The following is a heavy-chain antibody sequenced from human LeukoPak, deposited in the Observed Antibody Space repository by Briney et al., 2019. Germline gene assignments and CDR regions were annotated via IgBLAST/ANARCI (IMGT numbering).Heavy chain of an antibody. V-gene: IGHV1-18*01. Sequence: GASVKVSCKASGYTFTSYGISWVRQAPGQGLEWMGWISAYNGYTKYAQKFQGRVTMTRDTSTSTAYMELRSLRSDDTAVYFCARAGYSYPFFGLDYWGQGTLVTVSS. CDR2: ISAYNGYT. J-gene: IGHJ4*02. D-gene: IGHD5-18*01. CDR3: ARAGYSYPFFGLDY. CDR1: GYTFTSYG.